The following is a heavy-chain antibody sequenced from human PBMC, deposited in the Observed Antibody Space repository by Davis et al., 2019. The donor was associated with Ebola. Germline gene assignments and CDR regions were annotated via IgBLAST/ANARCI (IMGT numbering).Heavy chain of an antibody. D-gene: IGHD5-18*01. CDR1: GGSFSSYY. CDR2: IYYSGST. CDR3: ARRAGYSYSYDY. V-gene: IGHV4-59*08. Sequence: PGGSLRLSCAVYGGSFSSYYWSWIRQPPGKGLEWIGYIYYSGSTKYNPSLKSRVTISVDTSKNQFSLKLSSVTAADTAVYYCARRAGYSYSYDYWGQGTLVTVSS. J-gene: IGHJ4*02.